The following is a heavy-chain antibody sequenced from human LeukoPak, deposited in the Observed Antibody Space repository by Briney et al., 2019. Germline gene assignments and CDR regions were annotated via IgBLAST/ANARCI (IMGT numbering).Heavy chain of an antibody. V-gene: IGHV4-34*01. Sequence: PGGSLRLSCAASGFTFSDYYWSWIRQPPGKGLEWIGEINHSGSTNYNPPLKSRVTISVDTSKNQFSLKLSSVTAADTAVYYCARGGYYGSGNDFRFDPWGQGTLVTVSS. CDR3: ARGGYYGSGNDFRFDP. CDR1: GFTFSDYY. J-gene: IGHJ5*02. CDR2: INHSGST. D-gene: IGHD3-10*01.